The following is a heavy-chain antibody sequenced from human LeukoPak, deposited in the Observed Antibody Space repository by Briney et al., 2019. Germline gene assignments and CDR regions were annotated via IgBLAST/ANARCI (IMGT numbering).Heavy chain of an antibody. J-gene: IGHJ3*02. CDR2: ISASGGTT. CDR1: GFSLNNYA. Sequence: TGGSLRLSCAASGFSLNNYAMNWARQATGKGLEWVSAISASGGTTYNSDSVMGRFTISRDNVKNSLFLQMDSLRAEDTAVYYCARDRDYYDSNSFSPDAFDIWGQGTMVTVSS. CDR3: ARDRDYYDSNSFSPDAFDI. V-gene: IGHV3-23*01. D-gene: IGHD3-22*01.